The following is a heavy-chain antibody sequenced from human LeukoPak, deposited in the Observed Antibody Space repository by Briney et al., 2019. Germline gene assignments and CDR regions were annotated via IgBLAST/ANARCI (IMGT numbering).Heavy chain of an antibody. CDR1: GLSFGSYW. CDR3: PRTGEDYSDNAGYGGFGP. V-gene: IGHV3-7*01. D-gene: IGHD5-12*01. Sequence: GRALSLSCAPSGLSFGSYWMHWARQAPGAGLEWVAGIKQDGSEQVYGASVRVRFTASIDDARDSLHLNMAPLRSEGPALYSRPRTGEDYSDNAGYGGFGPWGQGPLVIVSS. J-gene: IGHJ5*02. CDR2: IKQDGSEQ.